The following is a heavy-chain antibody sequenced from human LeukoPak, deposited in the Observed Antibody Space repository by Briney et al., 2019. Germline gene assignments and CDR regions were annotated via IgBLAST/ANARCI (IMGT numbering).Heavy chain of an antibody. Sequence: PGGSLRLSCEASGFTFSNYAMHWVRRAPGKGLEWVALISYDGSTKHYADSVKGRFTISRDNSKNTLSLQINSLRPEDTAVYYCAKDLHYYGPGSSPQYWGQGTLVTVSS. V-gene: IGHV3-30*18. CDR2: ISYDGSTK. D-gene: IGHD3-10*01. CDR1: GFTFSNYA. J-gene: IGHJ4*02. CDR3: AKDLHYYGPGSSPQY.